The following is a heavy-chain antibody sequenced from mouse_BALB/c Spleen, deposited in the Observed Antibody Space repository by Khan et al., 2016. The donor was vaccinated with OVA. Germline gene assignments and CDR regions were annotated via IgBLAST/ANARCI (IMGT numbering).Heavy chain of an antibody. CDR1: GYTFTSYT. CDR3: TREGAYYRSDGWFAY. CDR2: INPSSSYP. Sequence: QMQLEESGAELARPGASVKMSCKASGYTFTSYTMHWVKQRPGQGLEWIGYINPSSSYPNYNQKFKDKATLTADKSSSTAYMQLSSLTSEDSAVYYCTREGAYYRSDGWFAYWGQGTLVTVSA. D-gene: IGHD2-14*01. J-gene: IGHJ3*01. V-gene: IGHV1-4*01.